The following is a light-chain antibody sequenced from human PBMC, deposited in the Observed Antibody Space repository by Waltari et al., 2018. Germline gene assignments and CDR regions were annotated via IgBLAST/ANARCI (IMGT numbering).Light chain of an antibody. CDR1: QGISSY. V-gene: IGKV1-9*01. CDR3: QQLNDYPIT. Sequence: DIQLTQSPSFLSASVGDRVTITCRASQGISSYLAWYQQKPRKAPKILIYAASTLQSGVPSRFSGSGSGTEFTLTISSLQPEDFATYYCQQLNDYPITFGQGTRLEI. CDR2: AAS. J-gene: IGKJ5*01.